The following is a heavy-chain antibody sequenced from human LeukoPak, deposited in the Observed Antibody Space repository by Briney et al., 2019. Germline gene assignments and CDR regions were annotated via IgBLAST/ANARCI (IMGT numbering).Heavy chain of an antibody. V-gene: IGHV3-9*01. D-gene: IGHD1-1*01. CDR2: ISWNSGSI. Sequence: GVSLRLSCVASGFTFYEYAMHCVRRVPGKGLECVSGISWNSGSIVYADSGRGRFTISRDSDKNSLYLHMKSMRAEDTALYYCTKDGRALGTDDPWMDNWGQGTLVTAS. CDR3: TKDGRALGTDDPWMDN. CDR1: GFTFYEYA. J-gene: IGHJ4*02.